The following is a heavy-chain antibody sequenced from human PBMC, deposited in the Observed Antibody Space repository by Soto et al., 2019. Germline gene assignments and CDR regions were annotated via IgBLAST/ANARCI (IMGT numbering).Heavy chain of an antibody. J-gene: IGHJ6*02. CDR3: TTYTGYGMDV. CDR2: IYTGGST. D-gene: IGHD3-16*01. V-gene: IGHV3-53*01. CDR1: GFIVSSKY. Sequence: PGGSLRLSCAVSGFIVSSKYMTWVRQAPGKGLEWVSVIYTGGSTHYADSARGRFTISRDSSKNTLYLQMSSLRAEDAAVYYCTTYTGYGMDVWGQGTTVTVSS.